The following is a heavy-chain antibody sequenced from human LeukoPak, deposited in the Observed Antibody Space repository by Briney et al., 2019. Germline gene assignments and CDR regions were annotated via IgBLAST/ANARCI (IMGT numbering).Heavy chain of an antibody. Sequence: PGGSLRLSCAASGFTFSSYGMHWVRQAPGKGLEWVSAISGSGGSTYYADSVKGRFTISRDNSKNTLYLQMNSLRAEDTAVYYCAKDLYTVPGACDHWGQGTLVTVSS. D-gene: IGHD6-19*01. CDR3: AKDLYTVPGACDH. V-gene: IGHV3-23*01. CDR1: GFTFSSYG. J-gene: IGHJ4*02. CDR2: ISGSGGST.